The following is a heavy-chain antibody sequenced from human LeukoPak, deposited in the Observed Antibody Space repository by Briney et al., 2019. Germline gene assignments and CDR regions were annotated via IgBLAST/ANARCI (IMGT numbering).Heavy chain of an antibody. Sequence: SGRSLRLSCAASGFTFSSYGMHWVRQAPGKGLEWVAVISYDGSNKYYADSVKGRFTISRDNSKNTLYLQMNSLRAEDTAVYYCAKDQSYGFDYWGQGTLVTVSS. J-gene: IGHJ4*02. CDR1: GFTFSSYG. V-gene: IGHV3-30*18. D-gene: IGHD3-10*01. CDR3: AKDQSYGFDY. CDR2: ISYDGSNK.